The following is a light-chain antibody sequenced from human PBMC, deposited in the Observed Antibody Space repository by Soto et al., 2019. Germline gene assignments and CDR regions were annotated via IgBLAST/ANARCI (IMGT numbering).Light chain of an antibody. J-gene: IGLJ3*02. CDR1: SSDVGGYNY. CDR3: SSYAGSYTVV. CDR2: DVS. Sequence: QSVLTQPRSVSGSPGQSVTISCTGTSSDVGGYNYVSWYQQHPGKAPKLIIYDVSKRPSGVPDRFSGSKSGNTASLTISGLQAEDEADYYCSSYAGSYTVVFGGGTKLTVL. V-gene: IGLV2-11*01.